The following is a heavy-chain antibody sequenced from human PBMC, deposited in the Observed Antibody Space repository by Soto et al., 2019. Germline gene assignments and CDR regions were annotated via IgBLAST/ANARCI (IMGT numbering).Heavy chain of an antibody. J-gene: IGHJ6*02. D-gene: IGHD6-19*01. CDR1: GGTFSSYA. V-gene: IGHV1-69*01. CDR2: MIPIFGTA. Sequence: QVQLVQSGAEVKKPGSSVKVSCKASGGTFSSYAISWVRQAPGHGLEWMGGMIPIFGTANYAQKFQDRVTITADESTSTAYMELSSLRSEDTAVYYCASAGRSSSGWYGAGYYYGLDVWGQGTTVTVSS. CDR3: ASAGRSSSGWYGAGYYYGLDV.